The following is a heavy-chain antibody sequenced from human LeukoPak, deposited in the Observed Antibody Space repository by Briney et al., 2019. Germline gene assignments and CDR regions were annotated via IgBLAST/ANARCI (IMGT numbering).Heavy chain of an antibody. Sequence: GASVKVSCKASGYTFTGYYMHWVRQAPGQGLEWMGWINPNSGGTNYAQKFQGRVTMTRDTSTSTVYMELSSLRSEDTAVYYCARGRRRITIFGVVWFDPWGQGTLVTVSS. CDR2: INPNSGGT. D-gene: IGHD3-3*01. V-gene: IGHV1-2*02. CDR1: GYTFTGYY. CDR3: ARGRRRITIFGVVWFDP. J-gene: IGHJ5*02.